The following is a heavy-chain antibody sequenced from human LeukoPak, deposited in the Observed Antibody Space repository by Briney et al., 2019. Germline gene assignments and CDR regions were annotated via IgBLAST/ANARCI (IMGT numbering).Heavy chain of an antibody. V-gene: IGHV3-74*01. CDR2: INSDGRST. CDR3: ASKAGLALDY. Sequence: PGGSLRLSCAASGFTFSSNWMHWVRQAPGKGLVWVSRINSDGRSTSYADSVKGRFTISRDNPKNTLYLQMNSLRAEDTAVYYCASKAGLALDYWGQGTLVTVST. D-gene: IGHD6-13*01. J-gene: IGHJ4*02. CDR1: GFTFSSNW.